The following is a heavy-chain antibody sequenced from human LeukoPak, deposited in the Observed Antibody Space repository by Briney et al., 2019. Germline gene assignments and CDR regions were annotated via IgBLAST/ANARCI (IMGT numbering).Heavy chain of an antibody. Sequence: ASVKVSCKASGYTFTSYAMNWVRQAPGQGLEWMGWINTNTGNPTYAQGFTGRFVFSLDTSVSTAYLQISSLKAEDTAVYYCASRTMSVGYYYYVDVWGKGTTVTVSS. J-gene: IGHJ6*03. V-gene: IGHV7-4-1*02. CDR2: INTNTGNP. CDR3: ASRTMSVGYYYYVDV. CDR1: GYTFTSYA. D-gene: IGHD3-22*01.